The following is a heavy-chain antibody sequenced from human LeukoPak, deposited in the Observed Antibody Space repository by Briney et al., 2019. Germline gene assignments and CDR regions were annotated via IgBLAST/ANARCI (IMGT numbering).Heavy chain of an antibody. CDR3: ARDRIQWLVNDY. V-gene: IGHV3-21*01. CDR2: IDTDSTYI. D-gene: IGHD6-19*01. J-gene: IGHJ4*02. Sequence: PGGSLRLSCAASGFTFSNYDMNWVRQSPGKGLEWVSSIDTDSTYIHYADSVKGRFTISRDNAKNSLYLQMNSLRAEDTAVYYCARDRIQWLVNDYWGQGTLVTVSS. CDR1: GFTFSNYD.